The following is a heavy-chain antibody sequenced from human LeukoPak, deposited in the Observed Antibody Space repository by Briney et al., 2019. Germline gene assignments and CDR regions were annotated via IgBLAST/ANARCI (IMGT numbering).Heavy chain of an antibody. V-gene: IGHV3-30*03. J-gene: IGHJ4*02. CDR1: GFTFSSYG. Sequence: QPGGSLRLSCAASGFTFSSYGMQWVRQAPGKGLEWVAVISHDGTIQYYADSVKGRFTISRDNSKNTLFLLMNSLRVEDTAVYYCARSRPGSSWYSPDYWGQGTLATVSS. CDR3: ARSRPGSSWYSPDY. CDR2: ISHDGTIQ. D-gene: IGHD6-13*01.